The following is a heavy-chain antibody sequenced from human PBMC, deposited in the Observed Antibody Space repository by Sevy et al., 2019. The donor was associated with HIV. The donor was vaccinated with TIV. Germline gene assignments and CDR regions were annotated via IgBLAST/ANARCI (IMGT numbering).Heavy chain of an antibody. CDR1: GFTFSSYE. D-gene: IGHD4-17*01. J-gene: IGHJ6*02. V-gene: IGHV3-48*03. CDR3: ARHYGGNSLLRYYYYGMDV. CDR2: ISSSGSTI. Sequence: GGSLRLSCAASGFTFSSYEMNWVRQAPGKGLEWVSYISSSGSTIYYADSVKGRFTISRDNAKNSLYLQMNSLRAEDTAVYYCARHYGGNSLLRYYYYGMDVWGQGTTVTVSS.